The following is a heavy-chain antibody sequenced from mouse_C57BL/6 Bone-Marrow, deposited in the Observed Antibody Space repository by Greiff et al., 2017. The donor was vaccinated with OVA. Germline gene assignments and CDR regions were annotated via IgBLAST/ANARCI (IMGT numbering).Heavy chain of an antibody. D-gene: IGHD2-5*01. CDR1: GYAFTNYL. V-gene: IGHV1-54*01. CDR2: INPGSGGT. J-gene: IGHJ1*03. CDR3: ARARYSNIRWYFDV. Sequence: QVQLQQSGAELVRPGTSVKLSCKASGYAFTNYLIEWVKQRPGQGLEWIGVINPGSGGTNYNEKFKGKATLTADKSSSTAYMQLSSLTSEDPAVYFCARARYSNIRWYFDVWGTRTTGTVSS.